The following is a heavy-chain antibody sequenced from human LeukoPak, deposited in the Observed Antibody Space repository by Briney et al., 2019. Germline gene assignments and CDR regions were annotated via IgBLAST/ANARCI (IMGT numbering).Heavy chain of an antibody. CDR3: ARFTGYYDYFDY. V-gene: IGHV4-39*01. CDR2: IYYSGST. Sequence: SETLSLTCTVSGGSISSSSYYWGWIRQPPGKGLEWIGSIYYSGSTYYNPSLKSRVTISVDTSKNQFSLKLSSMTAADTAVYYCARFTGYYDYFDYWGQGTLVTVSS. D-gene: IGHD3-9*01. CDR1: GGSISSSSYY. J-gene: IGHJ4*02.